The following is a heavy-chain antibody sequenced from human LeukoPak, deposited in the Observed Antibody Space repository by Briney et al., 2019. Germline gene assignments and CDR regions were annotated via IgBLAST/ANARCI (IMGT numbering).Heavy chain of an antibody. CDR1: GFTFSSYA. CDR2: ISGSGGNT. CDR3: AKDRDYVWGSYRLPDQPTDY. Sequence: GGSLRLSCAASGFTFSSYAMSWVRQAPGKGLEWVSAISGSGGNTYYADSVKGRFTISRDNSKNTLYLQMNSLRAEDTAVYYCAKDRDYVWGSYRLPDQPTDYWGQGTLVTVSS. D-gene: IGHD3-16*02. J-gene: IGHJ4*02. V-gene: IGHV3-23*01.